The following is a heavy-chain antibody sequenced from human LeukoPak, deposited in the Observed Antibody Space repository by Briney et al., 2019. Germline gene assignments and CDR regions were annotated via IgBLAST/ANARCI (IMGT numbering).Heavy chain of an antibody. V-gene: IGHV3-23*01. D-gene: IGHD6-13*01. J-gene: IGHJ3*02. CDR3: AKGVAAAGLSKNAFDI. Sequence: GGSLRLSCAASGFSFSNYAMTWVRQAPGKGLEWVSALTGSGGTTYYADSVKGRFTISRDNSKNTLYLQMNTLRAEDTALYYCAKGVAAAGLSKNAFDIWGQGTMVTVSS. CDR1: GFSFSNYA. CDR2: LTGSGGTT.